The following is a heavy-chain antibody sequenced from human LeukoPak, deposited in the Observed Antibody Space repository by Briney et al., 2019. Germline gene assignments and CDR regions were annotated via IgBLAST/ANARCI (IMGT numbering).Heavy chain of an antibody. V-gene: IGHV3-64*01. CDR1: GFTFSSHS. CDR3: ARRGSGWEFDL. J-gene: IGHJ4*02. Sequence: GGSLRLSCAASGFTFSSHSMHWVRQAPGKGLEYVSGIRSDGTSTYYAKSVKDRFTISRDNPKNTLELQMGSLRAEDMAVYYCARRGSGWEFDLWGQGTLVTVSS. D-gene: IGHD6-19*01. CDR2: IRSDGTST.